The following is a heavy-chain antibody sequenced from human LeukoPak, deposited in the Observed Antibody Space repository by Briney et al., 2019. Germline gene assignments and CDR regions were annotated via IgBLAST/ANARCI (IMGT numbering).Heavy chain of an antibody. Sequence: GRSLRLSCAASGFTFSSYGMHWVRQAPGKGLEWVAKIEKDGGAAYYVDSMKGRFTISRDNAENSLYLQMNSLRAEDTAVYSCARAGVTNLLGETYWYFDLWGRGTLVTVSS. CDR1: GFTFSSYG. D-gene: IGHD1-26*01. CDR2: IEKDGGAA. V-gene: IGHV3-7*01. J-gene: IGHJ2*01. CDR3: ARAGVTNLLGETYWYFDL.